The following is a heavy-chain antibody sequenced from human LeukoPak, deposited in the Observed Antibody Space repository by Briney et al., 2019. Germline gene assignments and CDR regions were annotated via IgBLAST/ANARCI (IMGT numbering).Heavy chain of an antibody. V-gene: IGHV3-7*03. J-gene: IGHJ4*02. CDR1: GFTFSSSW. CDR2: IKQDGSEK. Sequence: GGSLRLSCVASGFTFSSSWMSWVRQAPGKGLERVANIKQDGSEKSYVESVRGRFTISRDNAKNSLYLQLNSLRAEDTALYYCARDNPPDYWGQGTLVTVSS. CDR3: ARDNPPDY.